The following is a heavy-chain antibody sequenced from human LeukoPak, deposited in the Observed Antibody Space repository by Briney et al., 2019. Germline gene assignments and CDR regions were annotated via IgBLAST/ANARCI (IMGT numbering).Heavy chain of an antibody. D-gene: IGHD3-3*01. CDR1: GFTFDDYA. Sequence: PGGSLRLSCAASGFTFDDYAMHWVRQAPGKGLEWVSLISGDGGSPYYADSVKGRFTISRDNSKNSLYLQMNSLRTEDTALYYCAKGNLNYDFWSGYPCPDYWGQGTLVTVSS. V-gene: IGHV3-43*02. J-gene: IGHJ4*02. CDR2: ISGDGGSP. CDR3: AKGNLNYDFWSGYPCPDY.